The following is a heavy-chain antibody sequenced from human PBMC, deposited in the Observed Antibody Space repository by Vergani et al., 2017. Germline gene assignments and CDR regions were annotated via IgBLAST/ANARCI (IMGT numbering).Heavy chain of an antibody. Sequence: QLQLQESGPGLVKPSGTLSLTCTVSGGSISSSSYYWGWIRQPPGKGLGWIGSIYYSGRTYYKPSLKSRVTISVDTSKKQFSLKLSSVTAADTAVYYCPSFFYDILAGYAPAPPDCWGQGTLVTVSS. CDR1: GGSISSSSYY. V-gene: IGHV4-39*01. D-gene: IGHD3-9*01. CDR3: PSFFYDILAGYAPAPPDC. J-gene: IGHJ4*02. CDR2: IYYSGRT.